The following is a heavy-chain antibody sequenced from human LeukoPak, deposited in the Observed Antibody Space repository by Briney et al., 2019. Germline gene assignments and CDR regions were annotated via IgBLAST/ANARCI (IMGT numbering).Heavy chain of an antibody. CDR2: IYYSGST. J-gene: IGHJ3*02. V-gene: IGHV4-61*01. CDR3: ASLYDYVWGSYHENAFDI. CDR1: GGSVSSGSYY. Sequence: SETLSLTCTVSGGSVSSGSYYWSWIRQPPGKGLEWIGYIYYSGSTNYNPSLKSRVTISVDTSKNQFSLKLSSVTAADTAVYYCASLYDYVWGSYHENAFDIWGQGTMVTVSS. D-gene: IGHD3-16*02.